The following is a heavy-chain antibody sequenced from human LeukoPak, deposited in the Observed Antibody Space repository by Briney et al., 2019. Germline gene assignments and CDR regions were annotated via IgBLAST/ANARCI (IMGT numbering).Heavy chain of an antibody. CDR3: VRHWDSSGPPDV. D-gene: IGHD3-22*01. CDR2: IYYSGST. CDR1: GGSISSYY. Sequence: SETLSLTCTVSGGSISSYYWSWIRQPPGKGLEWIGYIYYSGSTNYNPSLKSRVTISVDTSKNQFSLKLSSVTAADTAVYYCVRHWDSSGPPDVWGQGTMVTVSS. V-gene: IGHV4-59*08. J-gene: IGHJ3*01.